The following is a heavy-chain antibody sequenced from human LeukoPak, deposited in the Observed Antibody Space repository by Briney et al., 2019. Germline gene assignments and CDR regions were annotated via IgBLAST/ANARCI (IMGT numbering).Heavy chain of an antibody. D-gene: IGHD3-10*01. CDR1: GFTFRSYA. V-gene: IGHV3-23*01. CDR3: AKDWVGSGSKYYFDY. Sequence: GGSLRLSSAASGFTFRSYAMSWVRHAPRKGLEWVSDISGSGGSTYYADSVTGRFTISRDNSKNALYLQMNSLRAEDTAVYYCAKDWVGSGSKYYFDYWGQGTLVTVSS. J-gene: IGHJ4*02. CDR2: ISGSGGST.